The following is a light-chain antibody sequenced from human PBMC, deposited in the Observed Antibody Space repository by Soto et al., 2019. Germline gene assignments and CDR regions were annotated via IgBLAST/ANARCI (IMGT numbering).Light chain of an antibody. CDR2: DAS. J-gene: IGKJ1*01. Sequence: EIVMTLSPATLSVSPGETATLSCRASQSVSSYLAWYQQKPGQAPRLLIYDASNRATGIPARFSGSGSGTDFTLTISRLEPEDFAVYYCQKRSNWPPWTFGQGTKVDIK. CDR3: QKRSNWPPWT. CDR1: QSVSSY. V-gene: IGKV3-11*01.